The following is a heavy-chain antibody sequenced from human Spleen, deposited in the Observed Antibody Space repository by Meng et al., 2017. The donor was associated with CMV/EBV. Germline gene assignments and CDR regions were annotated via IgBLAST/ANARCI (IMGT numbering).Heavy chain of an antibody. J-gene: IGHJ4*02. Sequence: GESLKISCAASGFTFSDYYMSWIRQAPGKGLGWVSYISSSGSTIHYADSVKGRFTISRDNSKNTLYLQMNTLRAEDAGVYYCARDPFGVTVTEFDYRGQGTLVTVSS. V-gene: IGHV3-11*04. CDR2: ISSSGSTI. D-gene: IGHD1-14*01. CDR3: ARDPFGVTVTEFDY. CDR1: GFTFSDYY.